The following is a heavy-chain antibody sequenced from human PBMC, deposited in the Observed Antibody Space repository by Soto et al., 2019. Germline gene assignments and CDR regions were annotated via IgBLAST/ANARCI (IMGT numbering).Heavy chain of an antibody. V-gene: IGHV1-69*06. Sequence: SVTDSCTASGGTFSSHAISWVRQARGQGLEWMGGIIPIFGTANYAQKFQGRVTITADKATSTAYMELSSLRSEGTTVYCGARDRRQQSAPFGPCGQGTLVTVA. J-gene: IGHJ5*01. CDR1: GGTFSSHA. CDR3: ARDRRQQSAPFGP. D-gene: IGHD6-13*01. CDR2: IIPIFGTA.